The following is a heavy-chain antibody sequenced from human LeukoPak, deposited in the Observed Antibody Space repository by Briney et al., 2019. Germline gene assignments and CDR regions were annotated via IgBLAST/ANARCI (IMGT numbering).Heavy chain of an antibody. Sequence: GGSLILCCAASGFTFRTYAMSWARQAPGKGLGWVSGISGSGGSTHYADSVKGRFTISRDNSKNTLYLQMNSLRAEDTAKYYCAKVASLCTSTSCVWGGFDYWGDETLVTVSS. CDR2: ISGSGGST. V-gene: IGHV3-23*01. CDR3: AKVASLCTSTSCVWGGFDY. D-gene: IGHD2-2*01. J-gene: IGHJ4*03. CDR1: GFTFRTYA.